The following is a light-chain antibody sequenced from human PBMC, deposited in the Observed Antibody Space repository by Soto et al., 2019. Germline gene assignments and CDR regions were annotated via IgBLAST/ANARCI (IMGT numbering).Light chain of an antibody. V-gene: IGKV3-20*01. Sequence: ETVLTQSPGTLSLSPGERATLSCRASQSVSSRYLAWYQQKPGQATRLLIYGAASRATGIPDRFSGSGSGTEITLTISRLEPEDFAVYYCRQYISSPPMYAFGQGTKLEIK. CDR1: QSVSSRY. CDR3: RQYISSPPMYA. CDR2: GAA. J-gene: IGKJ2*01.